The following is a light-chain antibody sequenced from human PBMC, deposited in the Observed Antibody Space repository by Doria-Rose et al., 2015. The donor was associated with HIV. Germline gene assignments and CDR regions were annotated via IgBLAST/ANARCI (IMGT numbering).Light chain of an antibody. V-gene: IGKV3-20*01. CDR1: QSFSSTY. CDR2: DAS. J-gene: IGKJ5*01. Sequence: EIVMAQSPGTLSLSPGERATLSCRASQSFSSTYLAWYQQKPVQAPRLLIYDASTRATGIPDRFSGSGSGTDFTLTISRLEPEDAAVYYCQQYGTSRGTFGQGTRLEIK. CDR3: QQYGTSRGT.